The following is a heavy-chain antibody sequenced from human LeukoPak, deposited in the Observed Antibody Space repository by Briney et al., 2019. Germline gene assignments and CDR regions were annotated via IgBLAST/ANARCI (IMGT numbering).Heavy chain of an antibody. CDR1: GGSFSGYY. V-gene: IGHV4-34*01. D-gene: IGHD3-16*01. J-gene: IGHJ5*02. CDR2: INHSGST. Sequence: SETLSLTCAVYGGSFSGYYWSWIRQPPGKGLEWIGEINHSGSTNYNPSLKSRVTISVDTSKNQFSLKLSSVTAADTAVYYCARDHLGVSDPWGQGTLVTVSS. CDR3: ARDHLGVSDP.